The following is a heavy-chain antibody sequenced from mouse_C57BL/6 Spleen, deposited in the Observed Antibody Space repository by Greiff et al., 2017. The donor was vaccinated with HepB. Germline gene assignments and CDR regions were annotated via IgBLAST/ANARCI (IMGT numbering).Heavy chain of an antibody. J-gene: IGHJ2*01. CDR1: GYTFTSYW. CDR2: IYPSDSET. V-gene: IGHV1-61*01. D-gene: IGHD2-2*01. Sequence: VQLQQPGAELVRPGSSVKLSCKASGYTFTSYWMDWVKQRPGQGLEWIGNIYPSDSETHYNQKFKDKATLTVDKSSSTAYMQLSSLTSEDSAVYFCARPDYGSSSFGCWGQGTTLTVSS. CDR3: ARPDYGSSSFGC.